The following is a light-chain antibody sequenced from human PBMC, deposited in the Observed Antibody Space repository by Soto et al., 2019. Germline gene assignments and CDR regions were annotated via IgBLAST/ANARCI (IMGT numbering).Light chain of an antibody. CDR1: QSVSRR. J-gene: IGKJ2*03. CDR2: DAS. Sequence: DIQMTQSPSTLSASVGDRITITCRASQSVSRRLAWFQQKPGKAPKLLIYDASSLESGVPSRFSGRGSGTEFTLTICSLQPDDCSTYYCHTYNSYSLHSVGKGTKLEIQ. V-gene: IGKV1-5*01. CDR3: HTYNSYSLHS.